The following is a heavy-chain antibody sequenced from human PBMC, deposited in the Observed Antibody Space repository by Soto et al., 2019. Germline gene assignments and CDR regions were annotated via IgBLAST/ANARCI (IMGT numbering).Heavy chain of an antibody. CDR1: GFTFSSYG. CDR2: IWYDGSNK. CDR3: AGSIVLMVYALDY. Sequence: GSLRLSCAASGFTFSSYGMHWVRQAPGKGLEWVAVIWYDGSNKYYADSVKGRFTISRDNSKNTLYLQMNSLRAEDTAVYYCAGSIVLMVYALDYWGQGTLVTVSS. J-gene: IGHJ4*02. V-gene: IGHV3-33*01. D-gene: IGHD2-8*01.